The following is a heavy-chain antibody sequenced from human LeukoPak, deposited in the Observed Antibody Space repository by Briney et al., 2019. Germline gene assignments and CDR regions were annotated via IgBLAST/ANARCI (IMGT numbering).Heavy chain of an antibody. CDR3: ARVGCGGDCYFSYFDY. D-gene: IGHD2-21*02. CDR1: GFTFSSYA. Sequence: GRSLRLSCAASGFTFSSYAMHWVRQAPGKGLEYVSAISSNGGSTYYANSVKGRFTISRDNSKNTLYLQMGSLRAEDMAVYYCARVGCGGDCYFSYFDYWGQGTLVTVSS. CDR2: ISSNGGST. J-gene: IGHJ4*02. V-gene: IGHV3-64*01.